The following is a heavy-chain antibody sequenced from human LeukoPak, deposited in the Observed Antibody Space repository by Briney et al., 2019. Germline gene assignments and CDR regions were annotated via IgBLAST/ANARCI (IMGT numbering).Heavy chain of an antibody. CDR3: ARARDTIFGVVSRPYDY. Sequence: PGGSLRLSCAASGFTFSSYAMSWVRQAPGKGLEWVSAISGSGGSTYYADSVKGRFTISRDNSKNTLYLQMNSLRAEDTAVYYCARARDTIFGVVSRPYDYWGQGTLVTVSS. V-gene: IGHV3-23*01. D-gene: IGHD3-3*01. CDR1: GFTFSSYA. J-gene: IGHJ4*02. CDR2: ISGSGGST.